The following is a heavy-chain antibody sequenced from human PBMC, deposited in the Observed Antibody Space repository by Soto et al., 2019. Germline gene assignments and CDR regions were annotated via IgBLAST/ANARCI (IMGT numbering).Heavy chain of an antibody. D-gene: IGHD2-2*03. Sequence: GGPLRLSCAASGCTFSGYSMNWVRQAPGKGLEWVSYISSSSSTKYYADSVKGRFTISRDNPKNSLYLQMNSLRDEDTAVYYCARDLGYCVSTSCYLFDPWGQGTLVTVSS. J-gene: IGHJ5*02. CDR2: ISSSSSTK. V-gene: IGHV3-48*02. CDR3: ARDLGYCVSTSCYLFDP. CDR1: GCTFSGYS.